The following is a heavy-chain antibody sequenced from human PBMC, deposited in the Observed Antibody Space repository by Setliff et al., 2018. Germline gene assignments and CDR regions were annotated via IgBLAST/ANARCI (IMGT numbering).Heavy chain of an antibody. D-gene: IGHD3-10*01. J-gene: IGHJ3*02. CDR3: ARRPTGPGAPFDI. CDR1: GGSISSSSYY. CDR2: IHYNGNL. Sequence: LSLTCAVSGGSISSSSYYWGWIRQSPGEGLEWIANIHYNGNLYYNPSLKNRATISMDTSKIQFSLKLISVTAADTALYFCARRPTGPGAPFDIWGHGTMVTVSS. V-gene: IGHV4-39*01.